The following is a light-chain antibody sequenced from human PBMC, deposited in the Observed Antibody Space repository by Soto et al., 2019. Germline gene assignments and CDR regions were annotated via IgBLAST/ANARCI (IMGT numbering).Light chain of an antibody. Sequence: DIQMTQSPFSLSASVGDRVTVACRASQSIGRYLNWYQQKPGKAPKLLIYAASSFLSGVPSRFSGGGSGTDFTLTINSLQPEDFGTYYCQQSYTTPVTFGQGTKVEIK. J-gene: IGKJ1*01. CDR2: AAS. V-gene: IGKV1-39*01. CDR3: QQSYTTPVT. CDR1: QSIGRY.